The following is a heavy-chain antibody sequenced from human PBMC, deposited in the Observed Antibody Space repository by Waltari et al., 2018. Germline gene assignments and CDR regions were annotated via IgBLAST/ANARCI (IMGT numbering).Heavy chain of an antibody. CDR3: ARGSGTYYIY. CDR2: VKQDGSEK. CDR1: GFTFRDYR. D-gene: IGHD1-26*01. Sequence: EVQLVESGGGLVQPGGSLRLSCAASGFTFRDYRLSWVRQAPGKGLEWVANVKQDGSEKNYVDSVKGRFTISRDNAKNSLYLQMNSLRAEDTAVYYCARGSGTYYIYWGQGTLVTVSS. J-gene: IGHJ4*02. V-gene: IGHV3-7*01.